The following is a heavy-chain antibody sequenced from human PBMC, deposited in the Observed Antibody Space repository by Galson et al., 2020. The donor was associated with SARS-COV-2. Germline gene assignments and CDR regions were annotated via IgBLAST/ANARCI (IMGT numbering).Heavy chain of an antibody. D-gene: IGHD1-1*01. CDR1: RGTFSNSD. Sequence: SVKVSCKASRGTFSNSDVNWVRQAPGQGLEWLGGFIHVFHTATYAQKFQGRVTITADEPTTTAYMELTSLRSDDTAVYFCVRGEVQTLDYWGQGTLVTVSS. V-gene: IGHV1-69*13. CDR3: VRGEVQTLDY. CDR2: FIHVFHTA. J-gene: IGHJ4*02.